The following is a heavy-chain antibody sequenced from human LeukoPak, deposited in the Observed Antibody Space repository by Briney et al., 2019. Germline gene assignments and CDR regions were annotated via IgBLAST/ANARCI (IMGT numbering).Heavy chain of an antibody. D-gene: IGHD3-22*01. CDR3: ARVGTYCYDSSGHRDAFDI. J-gene: IGHJ3*02. Sequence: GGSLRLSCAASGFTFSSYGMHWVRQAPGKGLEWVAVIWYDGSNKYYADSVKGRFTISRDNSKNTLYLQMNSLRAEDTAVYYCARVGTYCYDSSGHRDAFDIWGQGTMVTVSS. CDR2: IWYDGSNK. V-gene: IGHV3-33*01. CDR1: GFTFSSYG.